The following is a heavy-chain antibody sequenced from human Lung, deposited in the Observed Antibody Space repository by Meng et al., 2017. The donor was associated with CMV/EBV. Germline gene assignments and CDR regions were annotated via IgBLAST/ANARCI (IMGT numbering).Heavy chain of an antibody. V-gene: IGHV4-61*01. CDR3: ARGGYYYDSSGYYYPGGFDY. D-gene: IGHD3-22*01. CDR1: GGSVSSGSYY. J-gene: IGHJ4*02. CDR2: IYYSGST. Sequence: GSXRLXCTVSGGSVSSGSYYWSWIRQPPGKGLEWIGYIYYSGSTNYNPSLKSRVTISVDTSKNQFSLKLSSVTAADTAVYYCARGGYYYDSSGYYYPGGFDYWXQGTLVTVSS.